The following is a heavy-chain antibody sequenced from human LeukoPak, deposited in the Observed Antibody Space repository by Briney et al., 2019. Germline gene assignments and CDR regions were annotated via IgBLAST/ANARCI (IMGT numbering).Heavy chain of an antibody. CDR1: GGTFSSYA. D-gene: IGHD4-17*01. V-gene: IGHV1-69*04. CDR2: IIPILGIA. Sequence: GASVKVSCKASGGTFSSYAISWVRQAPGQGLEWMGRIIPILGIANYAQKFQGRVTITADKSTSTAYVELSSLRSEDTAVYYCARDYGDYGRLGNAFDIWGQGTMVTVSS. J-gene: IGHJ3*02. CDR3: ARDYGDYGRLGNAFDI.